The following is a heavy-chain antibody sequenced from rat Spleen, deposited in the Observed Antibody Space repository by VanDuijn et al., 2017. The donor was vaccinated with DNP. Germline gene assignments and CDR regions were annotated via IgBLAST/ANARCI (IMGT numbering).Heavy chain of an antibody. Sequence: EVQLVESGGGLVQPGRSLILSCSASGFIFSDYYMAWVRQAPAKGLEWVATLSYNGGTPYYRDSVKGRFTISRDNAQSTLYLQMDSLRSEDTATYYCARHRTIMPYYYAMDAWGQGASVTVSS. CDR1: GFIFSDYY. CDR3: ARHRTIMPYYYAMDA. V-gene: IGHV5-7*01. D-gene: IGHD1-12*01. J-gene: IGHJ4*01. CDR2: LSYNGGTP.